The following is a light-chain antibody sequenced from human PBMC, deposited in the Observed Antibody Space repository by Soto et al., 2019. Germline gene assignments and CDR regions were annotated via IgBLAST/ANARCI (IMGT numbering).Light chain of an antibody. CDR1: SSDFDIYKY. V-gene: IGLV2-14*01. CDR2: QVT. CDR3: CSYTSRTNYV. Sequence: QSALTQPASVSRSPGHSITISCTGTSSDFDIYKYFSCYQQHPGKAPKLMIYQVTNRPSGVSNLVSCSTSGNTASLTISVIQAEDEADYYCCSYTSRTNYVFGTGTKVTVL. J-gene: IGLJ1*01.